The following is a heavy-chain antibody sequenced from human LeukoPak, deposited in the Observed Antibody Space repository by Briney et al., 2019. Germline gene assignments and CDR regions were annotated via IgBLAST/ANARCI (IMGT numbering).Heavy chain of an antibody. Sequence: GGSLRLSCAASGFTFSSYSMNWVRQAPGKGLEWVSYISSSGSTIYYADSVKGRFTISRDNAKNSRYLQMTILRAEDTAVYYCASDPVGVRGVITSGTHLDYWGQGTLVTVSS. J-gene: IGHJ4*02. CDR3: ASDPVGVRGVITSGTHLDY. D-gene: IGHD3-10*01. V-gene: IGHV3-48*01. CDR2: ISSSGSTI. CDR1: GFTFSSYS.